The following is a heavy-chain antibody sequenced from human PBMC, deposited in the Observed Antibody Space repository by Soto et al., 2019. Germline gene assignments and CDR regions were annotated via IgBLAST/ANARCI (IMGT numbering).Heavy chain of an antibody. CDR2: IYYSGST. CDR3: ARAVRYCSGGSCPRYYFDY. V-gene: IGHV4-59*01. Sequence: SETLSLTCTASGGSISSYYWSWIRQPPGKGLEWIGYIYYSGSTNYNPSLKSRVTISVDTSKNQFSLKLSSVTAADTAVYYCARAVRYCSGGSCPRYYFDYWGQGTLVTVSS. J-gene: IGHJ4*02. D-gene: IGHD2-15*01. CDR1: GGSISSYY.